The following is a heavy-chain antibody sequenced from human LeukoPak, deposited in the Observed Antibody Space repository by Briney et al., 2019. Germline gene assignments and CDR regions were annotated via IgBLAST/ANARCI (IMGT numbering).Heavy chain of an antibody. J-gene: IGHJ4*02. CDR3: ARGEAAVQYYFDY. CDR1: GGSISSYY. Sequence: PSETLSLTCTVSGGSISSYYWSWIRQPPGKGLEWIGYIYYSGSTNYNPSLKSRVTISVDTSKNQFSLKLSSVTAADTAVYYCARGEAAVQYYFDYWGQGTLVTVSS. CDR2: IYYSGST. D-gene: IGHD6-13*01. V-gene: IGHV4-59*01.